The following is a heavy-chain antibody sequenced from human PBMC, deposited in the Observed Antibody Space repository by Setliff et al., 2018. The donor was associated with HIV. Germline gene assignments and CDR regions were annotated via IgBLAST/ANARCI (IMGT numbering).Heavy chain of an antibody. V-gene: IGHV3-15*01. CDR1: GFPFRNAW. CDR2: IKSELDGGTT. Sequence: GGYLSLSCAASGFPFRNAWMNWVRPAPGKGLEWLGRIKSELDGGTTDYAAPVKYRFTISRDDSRNTPYLQMNSPTTEDPAVYYRTIKYYCSSGPSEDDAFDIWGQGTMVTVSS. J-gene: IGHJ3*02. D-gene: IGHD3-10*01. CDR3: TIKYYCSSGPSEDDAFDI.